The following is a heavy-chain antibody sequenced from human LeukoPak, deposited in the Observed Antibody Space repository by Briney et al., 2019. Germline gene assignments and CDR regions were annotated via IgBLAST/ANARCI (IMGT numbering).Heavy chain of an antibody. J-gene: IGHJ4*02. D-gene: IGHD4-17*01. CDR2: ISSGGDII. CDR3: ARDAPGTVTNDY. CDR1: GFTFNTFE. Sequence: GGSLILSCAASGFTFNTFEMNWVRQAPGKGLEWVSWISSGGDIIYYTDSVKGRFTVSRDSARNLLFLQLSSLRAEDTATYYCARDAPGTVTNDYWGQGTLVTVSS. V-gene: IGHV3-48*03.